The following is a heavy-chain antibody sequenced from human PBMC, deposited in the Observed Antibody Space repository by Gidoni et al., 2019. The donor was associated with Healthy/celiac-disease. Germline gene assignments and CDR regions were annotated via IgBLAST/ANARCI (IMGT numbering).Heavy chain of an antibody. V-gene: IGHV4-34*01. Sequence: QVQLQQWGAGLLKPSETLSLTCAVSGGSFSGYYWRWIRQPPGKGLEWIGEINHSGRTNYNPTLKSRVTISVDTSKNQFSLKLSSVTAADTAVYYCARGGAATGDPLGLYLDYWGQGTLVTVSS. CDR1: GGSFSGYY. CDR2: INHSGRT. D-gene: IGHD6-25*01. J-gene: IGHJ4*02. CDR3: ARGGAATGDPLGLYLDY.